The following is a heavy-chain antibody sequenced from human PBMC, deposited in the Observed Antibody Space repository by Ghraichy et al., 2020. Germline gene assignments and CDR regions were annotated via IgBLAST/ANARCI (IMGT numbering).Heavy chain of an antibody. V-gene: IGHV3-7*01. CDR2: MNQDGSEK. D-gene: IGHD5-12*01. CDR3: ARDRHIVVDGRRGDY. CDR1: GFIFSNYW. Sequence: GGSLRLSCTASGFIFSNYWMSWVRQAPGKGLEWVAHMNQDGSEKYYVNSVKGRFTISRDNAKNSLYLQMNSLRAEDTAVYYCARDRHIVVDGRRGDYWGQGTMVNVSS. J-gene: IGHJ4*02.